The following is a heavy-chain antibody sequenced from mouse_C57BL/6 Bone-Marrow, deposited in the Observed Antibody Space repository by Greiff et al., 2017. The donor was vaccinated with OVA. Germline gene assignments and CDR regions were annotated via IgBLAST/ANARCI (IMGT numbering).Heavy chain of an antibody. J-gene: IGHJ4*01. CDR2: IYPGGGYT. Sequence: QVQLQQSGAELVRPGTSVKMSCKASGYTFTNDWIGWAKQRPGHGLEWIGDIYPGGGYTNYNEKFKGKATLTADKSSSTAYMQFSSLTSEDSAIYYCARSGGLRRGYYYAMDYWGQGTSVTVSS. CDR1: GYTFTNDW. V-gene: IGHV1-63*01. CDR3: ARSGGLRRGYYYAMDY. D-gene: IGHD2-2*01.